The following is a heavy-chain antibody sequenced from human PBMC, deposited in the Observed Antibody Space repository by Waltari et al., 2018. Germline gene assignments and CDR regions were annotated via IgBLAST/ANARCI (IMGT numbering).Heavy chain of an antibody. CDR2: INPSGGST. J-gene: IGHJ6*02. Sequence: QVQLVQSGAEVKKPGASVKVSCKASGYTFTSYYMHWVRQAPGQGLEWMGIINPSGGSTSYAQKLQGRVTMTRDTSTSTVYMELSSLRSEDTAVYYCARRLYAMVTDYGMDVWGQGTTVTVSS. CDR1: GYTFTSYY. CDR3: ARRLYAMVTDYGMDV. V-gene: IGHV1-46*01. D-gene: IGHD5-18*01.